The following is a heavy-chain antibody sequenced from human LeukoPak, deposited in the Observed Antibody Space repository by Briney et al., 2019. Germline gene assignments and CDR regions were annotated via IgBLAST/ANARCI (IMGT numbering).Heavy chain of an antibody. V-gene: IGHV4-30-2*01. J-gene: IGHJ3*02. CDR2: MYHSGTT. D-gene: IGHD3-22*01. CDR1: GGSISSGGYS. CDR3: VRGYYYDSSGYWVRAFDI. Sequence: PSETLSLTCAVSGGSISSGGYSWSWIRQPPGKGLEWIGYMYHSGTTHYNPSLKSQVTISVDRSKNQFSLKLSSVTAADTAVYYCVRGYYYDSSGYWVRAFDIWGQGAMVTVSS.